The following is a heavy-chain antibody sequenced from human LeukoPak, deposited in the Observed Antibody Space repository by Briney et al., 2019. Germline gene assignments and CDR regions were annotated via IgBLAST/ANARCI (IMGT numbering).Heavy chain of an antibody. V-gene: IGHV1-2*02. CDR3: AGTPPLRNYMDV. D-gene: IGHD1-7*01. CDR1: GYTFTGYY. Sequence: GASVKVSCKASGYTFTGYYMHWVRQAPGQGLEWVGWINPNSGGTNYAQKFQGRVTMTRDTSISTAYMELSSLRSEDTAVYYCAGTPPLRNYMDVWGKGTTVTVSS. CDR2: INPNSGGT. J-gene: IGHJ6*03.